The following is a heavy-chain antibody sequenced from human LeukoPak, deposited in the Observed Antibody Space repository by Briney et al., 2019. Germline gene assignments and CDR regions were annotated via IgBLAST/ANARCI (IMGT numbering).Heavy chain of an antibody. CDR1: GFTFSSYS. CDR3: AKVARSYSSSWDTGGAFDI. CDR2: ISSSSSYI. D-gene: IGHD6-13*01. J-gene: IGHJ3*02. Sequence: PGGSLRLSCAASGFTFSSYSMNWVRQAPGKGLEWVSSISSSSSYIYYADSVKGRFTISRDNAKNSLYLQMNSLRAEDTAVYYCAKVARSYSSSWDTGGAFDIWGQGTMVTVS. V-gene: IGHV3-21*01.